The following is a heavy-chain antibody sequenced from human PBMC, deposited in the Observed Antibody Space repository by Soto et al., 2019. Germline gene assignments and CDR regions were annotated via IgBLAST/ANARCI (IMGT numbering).Heavy chain of an antibody. D-gene: IGHD6-19*01. Sequence: QVQLVQSGAKVKKPGASVKVSCKASGYTFTSYAMHWVRQAPGQRLEWMRWINAGNGNTKYSQKFQGRVTITRDTSASTAYMELSSLRSEDTAVYYCAISSGWYYVSYWGQGTLVTVSS. CDR1: GYTFTSYA. CDR2: INAGNGNT. V-gene: IGHV1-3*01. CDR3: AISSGWYYVSY. J-gene: IGHJ4*02.